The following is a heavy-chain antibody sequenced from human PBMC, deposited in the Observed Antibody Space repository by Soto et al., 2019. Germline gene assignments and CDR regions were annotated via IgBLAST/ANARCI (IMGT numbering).Heavy chain of an antibody. V-gene: IGHV3-23*01. J-gene: IGHJ4*02. CDR1: GFTFSSYA. D-gene: IGHD5-18*01. Sequence: HPGGSLRLSCAASGFTFSSYAMSWVRQAPGKGLEWVSAISGSGGSTYYADSVKGRFTISRDNSKNTLYLQMNSLRAEDTAVYYCAKVEGGYSYGYLVYWGQGTLVTVSS. CDR2: ISGSGGST. CDR3: AKVEGGYSYGYLVY.